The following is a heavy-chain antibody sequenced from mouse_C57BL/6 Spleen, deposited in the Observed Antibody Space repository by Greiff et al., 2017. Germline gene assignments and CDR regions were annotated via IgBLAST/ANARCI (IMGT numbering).Heavy chain of an antibody. Sequence: VQLKESGAELVRPGASVKLSCTASGFNIKDDYMHWVKQRPEQGLEWIGWIDPENGDTEYASKFQGKATITADTSSNTAYLQLSSLTSEDTAVYYCTTDYDKAWFAYWGQGTLVTVSA. CDR2: IDPENGDT. CDR3: TTDYDKAWFAY. D-gene: IGHD2-4*01. J-gene: IGHJ3*01. CDR1: GFNIKDDY. V-gene: IGHV14-4*01.